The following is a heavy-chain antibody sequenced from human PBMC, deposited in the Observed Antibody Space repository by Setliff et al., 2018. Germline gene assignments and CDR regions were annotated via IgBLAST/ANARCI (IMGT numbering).Heavy chain of an antibody. V-gene: IGHV5-10-1*01. CDR3: TRGGYDSGV. D-gene: IGHD6-25*01. CDR2: IEPTDSYT. CDR1: GYSFSNFW. Sequence: GESLNISCKASGYSFSNFWINWVRQLPGKGLEWMGRIEPTDSYTNYSPSFQGHVTISIDKSITTAYLHWSSLKASDTAMYYCTRGGYDSGVWGQGTLVTVS. J-gene: IGHJ4*02.